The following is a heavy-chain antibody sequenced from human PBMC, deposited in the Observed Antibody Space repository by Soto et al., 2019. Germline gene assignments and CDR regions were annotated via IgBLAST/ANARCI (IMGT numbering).Heavy chain of an antibody. V-gene: IGHV3-23*01. D-gene: IGHD3-10*01. CDR2: ISGSGAVT. CDR1: GFTFSIYG. CDR3: AKGFGELLPPPIIYAMDV. J-gene: IGHJ6*02. Sequence: LRLSCAASGFTFSIYGMSWVRQAPGMGLEWVSVISGSGAVTYYAESVKGRFTISRDNSKNTLYLQMNSLRAEDTAVYYCAKGFGELLPPPIIYAMDVWGQGTTVTVS.